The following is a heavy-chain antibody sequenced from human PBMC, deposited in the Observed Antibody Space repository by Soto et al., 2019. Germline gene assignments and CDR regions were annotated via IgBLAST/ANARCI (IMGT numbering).Heavy chain of an antibody. D-gene: IGHD6-13*01. Sequence: GGSLRLSCAASGFTFSSYEMNWVRQAPGKGLEWVSYISSSGSTIYYADSVKGRFTISRDNAKNSLYLQMNSLRAEDTAVYYCARESAAGTADYWGQGTLVTVSS. CDR2: ISSSGSTI. J-gene: IGHJ4*02. CDR3: ARESAAGTADY. CDR1: GFTFSSYE. V-gene: IGHV3-48*03.